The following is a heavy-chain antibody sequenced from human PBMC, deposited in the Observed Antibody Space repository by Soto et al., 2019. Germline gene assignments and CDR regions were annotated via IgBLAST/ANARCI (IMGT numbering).Heavy chain of an antibody. Sequence: SETLSLTCTVSGGSISSYYWSWIRQPPGKGLEWIGYIYYSGSTNYNPSLKSRVTISVDTSKNQFSLKLSSVTAADTAVYYCARDQRYSGYDLVPGRQYNWFDPWGQGTLVTVSS. CDR3: ARDQRYSGYDLVPGRQYNWFDP. V-gene: IGHV4-59*01. CDR1: GGSISSYY. D-gene: IGHD5-12*01. CDR2: IYYSGST. J-gene: IGHJ5*02.